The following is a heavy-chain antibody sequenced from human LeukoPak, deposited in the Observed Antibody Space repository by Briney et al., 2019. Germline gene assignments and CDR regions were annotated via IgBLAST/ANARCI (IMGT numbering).Heavy chain of an antibody. D-gene: IGHD6-19*01. Sequence: GGSLRLSCAASGFTFTSYYMHWVRQAPGQGLEWMGIINPSGGSTSYAQKFQGRVTMTRDTSTSTVYMELSSLRSEDTAVYYCARSSIAVAANDYWGQGTLVTVSS. J-gene: IGHJ4*02. V-gene: IGHV1-46*01. CDR3: ARSSIAVAANDY. CDR2: INPSGGST. CDR1: GFTFTSYY.